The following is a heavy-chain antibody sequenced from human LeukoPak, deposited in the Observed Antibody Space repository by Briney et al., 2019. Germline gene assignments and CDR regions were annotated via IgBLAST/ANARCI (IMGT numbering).Heavy chain of an antibody. V-gene: IGHV3-53*01. Sequence: GGSLRLSCAASGFTVSSNYMSWVRQAPGKGLEWVSVIYSGGSTYYADSVKGRFTISRDNSKNTLYLQMNSLRAEDTAVYYCASEAAGKATVIDYWGLGTLVTVSS. CDR2: IYSGGST. CDR1: GFTVSSNY. J-gene: IGHJ4*02. CDR3: ASEAAGKATVIDY. D-gene: IGHD6-13*01.